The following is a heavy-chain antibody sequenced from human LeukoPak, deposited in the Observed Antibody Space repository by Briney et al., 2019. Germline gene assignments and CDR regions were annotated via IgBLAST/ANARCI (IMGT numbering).Heavy chain of an antibody. CDR1: GFTFSSYA. CDR3: AKVCESAAIFGVVIEIQYGMDV. Sequence: GGSLRLSCAASGFTFSSYAMSWVRQAPGKGLEWVSAISGSGGSTYYADSVKGRFTISRDNSKNTLYLQMNSLRAEDTAVYYCAKVCESAAIFGVVIEIQYGMDVWGQGTTVTVSS. J-gene: IGHJ6*02. D-gene: IGHD3-3*01. V-gene: IGHV3-23*01. CDR2: ISGSGGST.